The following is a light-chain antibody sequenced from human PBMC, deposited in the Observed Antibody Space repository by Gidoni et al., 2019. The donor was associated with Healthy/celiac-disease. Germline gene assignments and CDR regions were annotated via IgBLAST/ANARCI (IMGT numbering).Light chain of an antibody. Sequence: QSVLTQPPAVSGAPGERGTIPCTGSSSNIGAGYDVHWYQQLPGTAPKLLIYGNSNRPSGVPDRFSGSKSGTSASLAITGLQAEDEADYYCQSYDSSLSGHWVFGGGTKLTVL. J-gene: IGLJ3*02. CDR2: GNS. V-gene: IGLV1-40*01. CDR1: SSNIGAGYD. CDR3: QSYDSSLSGHWV.